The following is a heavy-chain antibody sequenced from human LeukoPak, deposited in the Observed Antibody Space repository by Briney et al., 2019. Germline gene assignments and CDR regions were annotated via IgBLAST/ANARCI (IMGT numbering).Heavy chain of an antibody. V-gene: IGHV4-38-2*01. D-gene: IGHD6-25*01. Sequence: SETLSLTCAVSGYSISSGYYWGWIRQPPGKGLEWIGSIYHSGSSYYNPSLKSRVTISVDTSKNQFSLKLSSVTAADTAVYYCARRDGYRPDYWGQGTLVTVSS. J-gene: IGHJ4*02. CDR2: IYHSGSS. CDR1: GYSISSGYY. CDR3: ARRDGYRPDY.